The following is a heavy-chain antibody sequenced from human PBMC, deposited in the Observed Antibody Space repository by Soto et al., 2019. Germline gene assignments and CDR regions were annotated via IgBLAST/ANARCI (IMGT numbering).Heavy chain of an antibody. D-gene: IGHD3-22*01. V-gene: IGHV3-23*01. CDR2: VSGSGRKT. CDR1: GFSFYNYA. J-gene: IGHJ4*02. Sequence: DVHLLESGGGLVQPGGSLRLSCVASGFSFYNYAMSWVRQGPGKGLEWVSGVSGSGRKTYYADSVKGRFIIFKDNSKNTLDLQMDSLRAEDTAVYYCAKVSDYYDSDGYYDYWGQGTLVTVSS. CDR3: AKVSDYYDSDGYYDY.